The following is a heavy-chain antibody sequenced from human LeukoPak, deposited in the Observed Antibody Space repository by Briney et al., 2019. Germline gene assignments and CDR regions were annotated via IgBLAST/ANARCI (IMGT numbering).Heavy chain of an antibody. J-gene: IGHJ4*02. CDR3: ARDRSNYFDY. V-gene: IGHV3-30-3*01. D-gene: IGHD3-10*01. CDR2: ISYDGSNK. Sequence: GGSLRLSCAASGFTFSSYAMHWVRQAPGKGLEWVAVISYDGSNKCYADSVKGRFTISRDNSKNTLYLQMSSLRAEDTAVYYCARDRSNYFDYWGQGTLVTVSS. CDR1: GFTFSSYA.